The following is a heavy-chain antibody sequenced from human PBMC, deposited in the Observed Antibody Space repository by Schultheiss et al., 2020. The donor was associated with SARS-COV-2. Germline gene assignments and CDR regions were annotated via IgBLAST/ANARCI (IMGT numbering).Heavy chain of an antibody. Sequence: GSLRLSCGVSGYSISSGYYWGWIRQPPGKGLEWIGSIYHSGSTYYNPSLKSRVTISVDTSKNQISLKLRSVTAADTAVYYCARYYSGNYYALDYWGQGTLVTVSS. CDR2: IYHSGST. J-gene: IGHJ4*02. CDR1: GYSISSGYY. V-gene: IGHV4-38-2*01. CDR3: ARYYSGNYYALDY. D-gene: IGHD1-26*01.